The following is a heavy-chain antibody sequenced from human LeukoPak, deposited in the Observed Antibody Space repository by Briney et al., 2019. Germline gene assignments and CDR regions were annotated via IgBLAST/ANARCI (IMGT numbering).Heavy chain of an antibody. CDR2: IQSKTDGGTT. D-gene: IGHD3-16*01. V-gene: IGHV3-15*01. CDR1: GFAFSNAW. CDR3: NRALSYYGMDV. J-gene: IGHJ6*02. Sequence: GGSLRLSCAASGFAFSNAWMSWVRQAPGKGLEWLGRIQSKTDGGTTDYAAPVKGRFTISRDDSENTLSLQMNSLETEDTAVYYCNRALSYYGMDVWGQGTTVTVSS.